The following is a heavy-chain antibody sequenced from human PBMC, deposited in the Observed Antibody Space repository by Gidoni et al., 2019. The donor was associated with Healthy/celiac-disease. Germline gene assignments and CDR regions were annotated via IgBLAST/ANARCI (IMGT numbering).Heavy chain of an antibody. J-gene: IGHJ5*02. V-gene: IGHV5-51*01. CDR3: ARHPDRPKGWSWFDP. CDR1: GYSFTSYW. D-gene: IGHD2-15*01. Sequence: EVQLVQPGAEVKKPGESLKISCKGSGYSFTSYWIGWVRQMPGKGLEWMGIIYPCDSDTRYSPSFQGQVTISADKSISTAYLQWSSLQASDTAMYYCARHPDRPKGWSWFDPWGQGTLVTVSS. CDR2: IYPCDSDT.